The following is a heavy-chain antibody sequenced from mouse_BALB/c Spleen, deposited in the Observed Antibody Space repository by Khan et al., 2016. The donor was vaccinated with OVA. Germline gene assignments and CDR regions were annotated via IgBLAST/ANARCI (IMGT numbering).Heavy chain of an antibody. J-gene: IGHJ2*01. CDR3: ARTGYGSLGY. CDR2: INPNNGDT. D-gene: IGHD1-1*01. CDR1: GYTFTDYN. Sequence: VRLQQSGPELVKPGASVKISCKASGYTFTDYNMDWVKQSHGESLEWIGDINPNNGDTFYNQNFKGKATLTVDKSSSTAFMELRSLTSEDSAVYYCARTGYGSLGYWGQGTTLTVSS. V-gene: IGHV1-18*01.